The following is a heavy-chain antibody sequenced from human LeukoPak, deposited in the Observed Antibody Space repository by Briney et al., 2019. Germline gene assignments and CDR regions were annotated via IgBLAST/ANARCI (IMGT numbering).Heavy chain of an antibody. D-gene: IGHD5-18*01. CDR2: ISYDGSNK. V-gene: IGHV3-30-3*01. CDR3: ASMLYSYGLYAFDI. J-gene: IGHJ3*02. Sequence: GGSLRLSCAASGFTFSSYAMHWVRQAPGKGLEWVAVISYDGSNKYYADSVKGRFTISRDNSKNTLYLQMNSLRAEDTAVYYCASMLYSYGLYAFDIWGQGTMVTVSS. CDR1: GFTFSSYA.